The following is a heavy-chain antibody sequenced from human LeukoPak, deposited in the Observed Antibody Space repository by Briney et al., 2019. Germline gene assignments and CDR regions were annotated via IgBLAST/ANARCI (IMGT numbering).Heavy chain of an antibody. Sequence: GGSLRLSCAASGFTFSNYPLHWVRQAPGKGLEWVALTSYDGSSEYYAGSVKGRFTISRDNSKITVYLQMNSLKAEDTAVYYCAKELYNYGDYGAEGLDVGGQGTTVTVS. V-gene: IGHV3-30*04. D-gene: IGHD4-17*01. J-gene: IGHJ6*02. CDR2: TSYDGSSE. CDR3: AKELYNYGDYGAEGLDV. CDR1: GFTFSNYP.